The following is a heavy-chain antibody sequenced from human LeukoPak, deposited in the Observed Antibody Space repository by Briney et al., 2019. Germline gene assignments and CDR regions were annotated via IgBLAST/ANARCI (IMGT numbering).Heavy chain of an antibody. J-gene: IGHJ3*02. CDR3: AREKLRFLEGAFDI. V-gene: IGHV4-59*01. CDR2: IYYSGST. CDR1: GGSISSYY. D-gene: IGHD3-3*01. Sequence: SETLSLTCTVSGGSISSYYWSWVRQPPGKGREWIGYIYYSGSTNYNPSLKSRVTISVDTSKNQFSLKLSSVTAADTAVYYCAREKLRFLEGAFDIWGQGTMVTVSS.